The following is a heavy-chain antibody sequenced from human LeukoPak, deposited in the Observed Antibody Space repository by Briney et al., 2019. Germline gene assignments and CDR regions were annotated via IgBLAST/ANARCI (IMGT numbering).Heavy chain of an antibody. Sequence: SQTLSPTCTVSGGSISSGSYYWSWIRQPAGKGLEWIGRIYTSGSTNYNPSLKSRVTISVDTSKNQFSLKLSSVTAADTAVYYCARGGVAASHYYFDYWGQGTLVTVSS. CDR1: GGSISSGSYY. V-gene: IGHV4-61*02. J-gene: IGHJ4*02. CDR3: ARGGVAASHYYFDY. CDR2: IYTSGST. D-gene: IGHD2-15*01.